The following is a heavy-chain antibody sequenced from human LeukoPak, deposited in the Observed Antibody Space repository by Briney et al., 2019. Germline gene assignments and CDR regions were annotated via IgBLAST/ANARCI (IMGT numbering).Heavy chain of an antibody. V-gene: IGHV4-59*06. CDR2: IYYSGST. J-gene: IGHJ4*02. Sequence: SETLSLTCTVSGGSISSYYWSWIRQPAGKGLEWIGYIYYSGSTYYNPSLKSRVTISVDTSKNQFSLKLSSVTAADTAVYYCARELSDFWTGQGNYFDYWGQGTLVTVSS. CDR1: GGSISSYY. CDR3: ARELSDFWTGQGNYFDY. D-gene: IGHD3-3*01.